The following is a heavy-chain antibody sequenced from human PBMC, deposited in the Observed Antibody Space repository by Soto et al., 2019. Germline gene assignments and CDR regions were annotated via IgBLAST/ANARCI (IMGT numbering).Heavy chain of an antibody. V-gene: IGHV1-69*13. CDR1: GGTFSSYA. CDR2: NIPIFGTA. CDR3: ATSYYDFWSGYYTARGHYYYGMDV. Sequence: VKVSCKASGGTFSSYAISWLRQAPGQGLEWMGGNIPIFGTANYAQKFQGRVTITADESTSTAYMELSSLRSEDTAVYYCATSYYDFWSGYYTARGHYYYGMDVWGQGTTVTVSS. D-gene: IGHD3-3*01. J-gene: IGHJ6*02.